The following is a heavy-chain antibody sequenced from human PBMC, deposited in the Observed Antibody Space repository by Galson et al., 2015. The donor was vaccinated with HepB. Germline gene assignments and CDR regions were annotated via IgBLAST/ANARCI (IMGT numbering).Heavy chain of an antibody. D-gene: IGHD1-26*01. CDR1: GGTFSSYA. CDR2: IIPILGIA. CDR3: AGSGGHRDQALFDI. V-gene: IGHV1-69*04. J-gene: IGHJ3*02. Sequence: SVKVSCKASGGTFSSYAISWVRQAPGQGLEWMGRIIPILGIANYAQKFQGRVTITADKSTSTAYMELSSLRSEDTAVYYCAGSGGHRDQALFDIWGQGTMVTVSS.